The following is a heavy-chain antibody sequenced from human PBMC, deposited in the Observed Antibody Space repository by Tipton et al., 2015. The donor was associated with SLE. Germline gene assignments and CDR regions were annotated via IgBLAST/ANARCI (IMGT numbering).Heavy chain of an antibody. V-gene: IGHV4-59*01. D-gene: IGHD3-10*01. J-gene: IGHJ2*01. Sequence: LRLSCTVSGGSISSYYWSWIRQPPRKGLEWIGYLYYSGSTNYNPSLKSRVTISVDTSKNQFSLKLSSVTAADTAVYYCARDPGNDQDYWYFDLWGRGTLVSVSS. CDR2: LYYSGST. CDR1: GGSISSYY. CDR3: ARDPGNDQDYWYFDL.